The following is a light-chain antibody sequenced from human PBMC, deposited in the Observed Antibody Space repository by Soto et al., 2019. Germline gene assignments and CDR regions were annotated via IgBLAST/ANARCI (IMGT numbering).Light chain of an antibody. CDR1: SSKIGSNT. CDR2: SNN. V-gene: IGLV1-44*01. CDR3: AAWDDSLWV. J-gene: IGLJ3*02. Sequence: QSVLTQPLSASGTPGQRVTISCSGSSSKIGSNTVNWYQQLPGTAPKLRIYSNNQRPSGVPDRFSGSQSGTSASLAISGLQSEDEADYYCAAWDDSLWVFGGGTKLTVL.